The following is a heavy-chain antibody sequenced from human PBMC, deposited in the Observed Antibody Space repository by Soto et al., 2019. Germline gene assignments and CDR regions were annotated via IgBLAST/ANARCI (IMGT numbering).Heavy chain of an antibody. CDR2: IIPILGIA. Sequence: ASVKVSCKASGGTFSSYTISWVRQAPGQGLEWMGRIIPILGIANYAQKFQGRVTITADKSTSTAYMELSSLRSEDTAVYYCARDGGYNWNYDFDYWGQGTLVTVSS. J-gene: IGHJ4*02. D-gene: IGHD1-7*01. CDR3: ARDGGYNWNYDFDY. CDR1: GGTFSSYT. V-gene: IGHV1-69*04.